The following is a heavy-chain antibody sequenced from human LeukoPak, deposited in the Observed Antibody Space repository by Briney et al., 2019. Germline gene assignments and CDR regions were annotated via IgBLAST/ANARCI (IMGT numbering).Heavy chain of an antibody. V-gene: IGHV1-2*06. CDR1: GYTFTGYY. CDR2: INPNSGGT. Sequence: GASVKVSCKASGYTFTGYYMHWVRQAPGQGLEWMGRINPNSGGTNYAQKFQGRVTMTRDTSISTAYMELSRLRSDDTAVYYCARAPAVVVPAAGTLYYYYYYIDVWGKGTTVTVSS. CDR3: ARAPAVVVPAAGTLYYYYYYIDV. J-gene: IGHJ6*03. D-gene: IGHD2-2*01.